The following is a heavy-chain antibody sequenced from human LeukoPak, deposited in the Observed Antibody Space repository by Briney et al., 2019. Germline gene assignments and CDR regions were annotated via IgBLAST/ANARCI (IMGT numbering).Heavy chain of an antibody. V-gene: IGHV1-69*04. D-gene: IGHD6-13*01. CDR1: GGTFSSYA. J-gene: IGHJ4*02. CDR3: ASSRSSSSWYAFDY. CDR2: IIPILGIA. Sequence: SVKVSCKASGGTFSSYAISWVRQAPGQGLEWMGRIIPILGIANYAQKFQGRVTITADKSTSTAYMELSSLRSEDTAVYYCASSRSSSSWYAFDYWGQGTLVTVSS.